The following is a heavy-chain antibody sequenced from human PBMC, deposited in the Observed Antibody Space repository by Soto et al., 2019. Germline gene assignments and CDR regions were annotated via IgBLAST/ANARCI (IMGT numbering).Heavy chain of an antibody. Sequence: ASVKVSCKASGYTFTSYAMHWVRQAPGQRLEWMGWINAGNGNTKYSQKFQGRVTITRDTSASTAYMELSSLRGEDTAAYYCARSGLALPYSASHWFDPWGHGTLVTVSS. CDR3: ARSGLALPYSASHWFDP. V-gene: IGHV1-3*01. CDR1: GYTFTSYA. J-gene: IGHJ5*02. CDR2: INAGNGNT. D-gene: IGHD3-22*01.